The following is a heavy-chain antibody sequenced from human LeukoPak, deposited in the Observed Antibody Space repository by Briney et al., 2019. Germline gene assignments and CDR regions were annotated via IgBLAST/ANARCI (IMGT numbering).Heavy chain of an antibody. D-gene: IGHD2-2*01. CDR3: ASWAGYCASNNCYATSLDY. J-gene: IGHJ4*02. CDR1: GYTFSNYG. Sequence: ASVKVSCKASGYTFSNYGISCVRQAPGQGLEWMGWISAYNGNTNFAQKLQGRVTMTTDTSTNTAYMELRSLRSDDTAVYYCASWAGYCASNNCYATSLDYWGQGTLVTVSA. CDR2: ISAYNGNT. V-gene: IGHV1-18*01.